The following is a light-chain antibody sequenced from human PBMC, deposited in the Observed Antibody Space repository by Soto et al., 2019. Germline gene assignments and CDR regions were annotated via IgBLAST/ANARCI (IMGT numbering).Light chain of an antibody. J-gene: IGKJ4*01. CDR2: KAS. CDR1: HVISPW. Sequence: DIPMTQSPSTLSASVGDRVTLTCRASHVISPWLAWYQQKPGKAPKLLIYKASTLQSGVPSRFSGSGSGTEFTLTISSLQPDDSATYFCQQYHTYLTFGGGTKVEI. CDR3: QQYHTYLT. V-gene: IGKV1-5*03.